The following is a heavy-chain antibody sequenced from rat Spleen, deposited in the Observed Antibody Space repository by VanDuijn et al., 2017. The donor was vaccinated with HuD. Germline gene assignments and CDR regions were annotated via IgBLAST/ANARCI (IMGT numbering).Heavy chain of an antibody. CDR3: VRQDTSGYSNWFAY. CDR1: GFTFSGFD. J-gene: IGHJ3*01. Sequence: EVQLVESGGGLVEPGKSLKLSCSASGFTFSGFDMAWVRQAPTKGLEWVTSISPSGVTYYRDSVKGRFTVSRENTERTLYLLVDSLRSEDTATYYCVRQDTSGYSNWFAYWGQGTLVTVSS. CDR2: ISPSGVT. V-gene: IGHV5S23*01. D-gene: IGHD4-3*01.